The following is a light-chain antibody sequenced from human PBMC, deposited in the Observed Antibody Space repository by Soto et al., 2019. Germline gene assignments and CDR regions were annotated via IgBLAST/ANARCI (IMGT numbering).Light chain of an antibody. V-gene: IGKV3-20*01. CDR3: QQCGSSST. J-gene: IGKJ5*01. CDR1: QSVSSSY. Sequence: EIVLTQSPGTLSLSPWERATLSCRASQSVSSSYLVWHQQKPGQAPRLLIYAASRRATGIPDRFSGSGSGTDFTLTISRLEPEDFAVYYCQQCGSSSTFGQGTRLEIK. CDR2: AAS.